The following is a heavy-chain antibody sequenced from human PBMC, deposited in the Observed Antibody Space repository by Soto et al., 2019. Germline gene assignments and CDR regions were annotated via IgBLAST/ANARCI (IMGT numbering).Heavy chain of an antibody. J-gene: IGHJ4*02. CDR1: GGSFSGYY. V-gene: IGHV4-34*01. Sequence: SETLSLTCAVYGGSFSGYYWSWIRQPPGKGLEWIGEINHSGSTNYNPSLKSRVTISVDTSKNQFSLKLSSVTAADTAVYYCARVASSGGYWGVFDYWGQGTLVTVSS. CDR3: ARVASSGGYWGVFDY. CDR2: INHSGST. D-gene: IGHD6-19*01.